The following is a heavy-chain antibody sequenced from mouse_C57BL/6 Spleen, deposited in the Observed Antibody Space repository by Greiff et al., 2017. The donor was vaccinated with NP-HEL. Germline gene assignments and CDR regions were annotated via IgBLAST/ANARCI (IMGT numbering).Heavy chain of an antibody. V-gene: IGHV1-62-2*01. D-gene: IGHD2-3*01. J-gene: IGHJ3*01. CDR2: FYPGSDSI. CDR1: GYTFTEYT. Sequence: QVQLQQSGAELVKPGASVKLSCKASGYTFTEYTIHWVKQRSGQGLEWIGWFYPGSDSIKYNEKFKDKATLTADKSSSTVYMELSRLTSEDSAVYFCARHEDGVYDGYYGFAYWGQGTLVTVSA. CDR3: ARHEDGVYDGYYGFAY.